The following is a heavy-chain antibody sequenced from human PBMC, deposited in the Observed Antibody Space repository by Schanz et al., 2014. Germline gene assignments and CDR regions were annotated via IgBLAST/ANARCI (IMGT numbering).Heavy chain of an antibody. CDR2: ISGSGGST. J-gene: IGHJ4*02. CDR3: ARGTDWNLHY. Sequence: EVQLLDSGGGLVQPGGSLRLSCAASGFTFSTYAMSWVRQAPGKGLEWVSAISGSGGSTYYADSVKGRFTISRDNAKNSLYLQMNSLRAEDTAVYYCARGTDWNLHYWGQGALVTVSS. V-gene: IGHV3-23*01. CDR1: GFTFSTYA. D-gene: IGHD1-1*01.